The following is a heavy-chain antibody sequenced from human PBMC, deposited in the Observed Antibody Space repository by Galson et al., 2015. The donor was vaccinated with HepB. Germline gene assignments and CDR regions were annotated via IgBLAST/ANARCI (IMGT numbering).Heavy chain of an antibody. V-gene: IGHV3-23*01. CDR1: GFTFSSYA. Sequence: SLRLSCAASGFTFSSYAMSWVRQAPGKGLVWVLGITSSGGSTYYADSVKGRFTISRDNSKSTLYLQMNSLRAEDTAVYYCAKSHSYGANSAFGYWGQGTLVTVSS. J-gene: IGHJ4*02. D-gene: IGHD4-23*01. CDR3: AKSHSYGANSAFGY. CDR2: ITSSGGST.